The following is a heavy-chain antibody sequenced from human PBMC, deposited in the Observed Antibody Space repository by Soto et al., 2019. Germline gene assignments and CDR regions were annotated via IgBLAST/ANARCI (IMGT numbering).Heavy chain of an antibody. Sequence: SETLSLTCTVYGGSVSGYFWSWIRQPPGKGLEWIGEINHSGTTSYSPSLDSRVTTSVDTSKNQFSLRLSSVTAADTAIYYCARRYCSDSYCSYFDYWGRGTLVTVSS. J-gene: IGHJ4*02. CDR3: ARRYCSDSYCSYFDY. V-gene: IGHV4-34*01. D-gene: IGHD2-15*01. CDR1: GGSVSGYF. CDR2: INHSGTT.